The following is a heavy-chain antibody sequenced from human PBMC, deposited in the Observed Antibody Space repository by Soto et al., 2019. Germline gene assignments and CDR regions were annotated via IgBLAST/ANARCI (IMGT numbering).Heavy chain of an antibody. Sequence: GGSLRLSCAASGFTFRSNARSWVRQAPGKGLEWVSAISGSGGSTYYVDSVKCRFTISRDNSTNTLSLQMNSLRAEDTAVYYCAKGSGSYLDWFDPWGQGTLVTVSS. CDR1: GFTFRSNA. J-gene: IGHJ5*02. V-gene: IGHV3-23*01. CDR2: ISGSGGST. CDR3: AKGSGSYLDWFDP. D-gene: IGHD1-26*01.